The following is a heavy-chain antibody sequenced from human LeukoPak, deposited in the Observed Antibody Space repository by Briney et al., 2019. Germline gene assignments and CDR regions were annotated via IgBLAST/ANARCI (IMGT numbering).Heavy chain of an antibody. Sequence: SXTLSLTCTVSGGSISSYYWSWVRQPAGKGLEWIGRIYTSGSTNYNPSLKSRVTMSVDTSKNQFSLKLSSVTAADTAVYYCAREEDSGSSLIWGQGTMVTVSS. J-gene: IGHJ3*02. CDR1: GGSISSYY. CDR3: AREEDSGSSLI. V-gene: IGHV4-4*07. CDR2: IYTSGST. D-gene: IGHD1-26*01.